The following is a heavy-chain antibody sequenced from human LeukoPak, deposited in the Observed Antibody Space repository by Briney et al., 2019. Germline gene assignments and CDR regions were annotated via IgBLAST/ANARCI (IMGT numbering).Heavy chain of an antibody. D-gene: IGHD1/OR15-1a*01. CDR2: IYYSGNT. CDR1: AVSISNYY. V-gene: IGHV4-59*06. CDR3: TAITETTESFDP. Sequence: KPSETLSLTCSVSAVSISNYYWSWIRQPPGEGLEWIGYIYYSGNTYYNPSLKSRVTISVDTSNNQFSLKRSSVTAADTAVYYCTAITETTESFDPGGQGTLLTVSS. J-gene: IGHJ5*02.